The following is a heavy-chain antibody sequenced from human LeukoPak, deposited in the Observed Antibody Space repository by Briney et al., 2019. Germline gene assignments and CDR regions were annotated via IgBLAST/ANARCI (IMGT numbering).Heavy chain of an antibody. Sequence: GGSLRLSCAASGFTVSRFYMNWVRQAPGKGLEWIGQIKSKIDGGTTDSAAPVKDRFTISRDDSKNTLYLQMNSLKTEDTAVYYCTRDWLGIGDYWGQGTPVTVSS. CDR3: TRDWLGIGDY. V-gene: IGHV3-15*01. CDR2: IKSKIDGGTT. D-gene: IGHD6-19*01. CDR1: GFTVSRFY. J-gene: IGHJ4*02.